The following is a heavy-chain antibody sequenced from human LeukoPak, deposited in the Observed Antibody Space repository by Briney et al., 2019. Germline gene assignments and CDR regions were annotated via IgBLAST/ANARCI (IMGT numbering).Heavy chain of an antibody. Sequence: HPGGSLRLSCAASGFTFSSYAMHWVCQAPGKGLEWVAVISYDGSNKYYADSVKGRFTISRDNSKNTVYLQMNSLRAEDTAVYFCARDGPPFRGSGYPNYYFDYWGQGTLVTVSS. CDR2: ISYDGSNK. CDR3: ARDGPPFRGSGYPNYYFDY. J-gene: IGHJ4*02. V-gene: IGHV3-30-3*01. CDR1: GFTFSSYA. D-gene: IGHD5-12*01.